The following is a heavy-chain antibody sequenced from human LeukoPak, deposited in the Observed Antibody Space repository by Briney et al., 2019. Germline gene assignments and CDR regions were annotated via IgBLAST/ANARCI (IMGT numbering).Heavy chain of an antibody. D-gene: IGHD3-10*01. CDR1: GGSFSGYY. CDR2: INHSGST. V-gene: IGHV4-34*01. CDR3: ARGLVMVRGVITKPFDP. Sequence: PSETLSLTCAVYGGSFSGYYWSWIRQPPGKRLEWIGEINHSGSTNYNPSLKSRVTISVDTSKNQFSLKLSSVTAADTAVYYCARGLVMVRGVITKPFDPWGQGTLVTVSS. J-gene: IGHJ5*02.